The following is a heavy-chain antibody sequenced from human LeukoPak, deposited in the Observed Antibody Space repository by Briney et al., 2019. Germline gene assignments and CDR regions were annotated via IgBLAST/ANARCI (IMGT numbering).Heavy chain of an antibody. J-gene: IGHJ6*02. CDR1: GGSFSDYY. Sequence: SETLSLTCGVRGGSFSDYYWSWIRQSPGVGLEWTGEINHSGSTNYNPSLKSRVTISVDATKNQFSLKLSSVTAADTAVYYCARDWRYSSSWSGGVLPYYYYYYGMDVWGQGTTVTVSS. CDR2: INHSGST. D-gene: IGHD6-13*01. CDR3: ARDWRYSSSWSGGVLPYYYYYYGMDV. V-gene: IGHV4-34*01.